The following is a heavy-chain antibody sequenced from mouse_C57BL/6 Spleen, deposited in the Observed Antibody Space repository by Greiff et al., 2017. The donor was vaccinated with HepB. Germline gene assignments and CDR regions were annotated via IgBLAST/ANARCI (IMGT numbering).Heavy chain of an antibody. V-gene: IGHV1-64*01. CDR1: GYTFTSYW. CDR3: ASNYCGSRGYFDV. CDR2: IHPNSGST. Sequence: QVQLQQPGAELVKPGASVKLSCKASGYTFTSYWMHWVKQRPGQGLEWIGMIHPNSGSTNYNEKFKSKATLTVDKSSSTAYMQLSSLTSEDSAVYYCASNYCGSRGYFDVWGTGTTVTVSS. J-gene: IGHJ1*03. D-gene: IGHD1-1*01.